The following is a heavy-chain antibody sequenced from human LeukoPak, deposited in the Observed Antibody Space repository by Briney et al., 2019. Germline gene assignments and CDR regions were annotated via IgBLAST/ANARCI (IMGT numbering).Heavy chain of an antibody. Sequence: SETLSLTCTVSGGSISSYYWSWIRQPPGKGLEWIGYIYYSGSTNYNPSLKSRVTISVDTSKNQFSLKLSSVTAADTAVYYCARDRGSSYYYGMDVWGQGTTVTVS. CDR1: GGSISSYY. CDR2: IYYSGST. J-gene: IGHJ6*02. D-gene: IGHD2-15*01. CDR3: ARDRGSSYYYGMDV. V-gene: IGHV4-59*01.